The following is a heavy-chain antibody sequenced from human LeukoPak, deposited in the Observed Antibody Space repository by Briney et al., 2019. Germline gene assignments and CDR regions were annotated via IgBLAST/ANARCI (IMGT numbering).Heavy chain of an antibody. CDR1: GFTFSDYY. Sequence: GGSLRLSCAASGFTFSDYYMSWIRQAPGKGLEWVSYISSSGSTIYYADSVKGRFTISRDNAKNSLYLQMNSLRAEDTAVYYCARDYGIVGATTLFDAFDIWGQGTMVTVSS. CDR3: ARDYGIVGATTLFDAFDI. V-gene: IGHV3-11*04. D-gene: IGHD1-26*01. CDR2: ISSSGSTI. J-gene: IGHJ3*02.